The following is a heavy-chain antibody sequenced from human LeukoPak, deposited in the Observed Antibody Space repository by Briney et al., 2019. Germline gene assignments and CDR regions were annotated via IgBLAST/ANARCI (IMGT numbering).Heavy chain of an antibody. CDR1: GGSISSYY. Sequence: SETLSLTCTVSGGSISSYYWSWIRQPPGKGLEWIGYIYYSGSTNYNPSLKSRVTISVDTSKNQFSLKLSSVTAADTAVYYCARLQVSYMDVWGKGTTVTVSS. D-gene: IGHD4-11*01. V-gene: IGHV4-59*01. CDR3: ARLQVSYMDV. J-gene: IGHJ6*03. CDR2: IYYSGST.